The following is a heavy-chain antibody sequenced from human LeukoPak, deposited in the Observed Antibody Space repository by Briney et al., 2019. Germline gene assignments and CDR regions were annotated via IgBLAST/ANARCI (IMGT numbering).Heavy chain of an antibody. CDR1: GGSISSGGYS. CDR3: ARGKEEQWLVSWFDP. Sequence: PSQTLSLTCADSGGSISSGGYSWSCIRQPPGKGLECIGYIYHSGSTYYNPSLKSRVTISVDRSKNQFSLKLSSVTAADTAVYYCARGKEEQWLVSWFDPWGQGTLVTVSS. D-gene: IGHD6-19*01. J-gene: IGHJ5*02. CDR2: IYHSGST. V-gene: IGHV4-30-2*01.